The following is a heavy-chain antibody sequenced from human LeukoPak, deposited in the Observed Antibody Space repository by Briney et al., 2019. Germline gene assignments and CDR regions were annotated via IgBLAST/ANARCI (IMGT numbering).Heavy chain of an antibody. CDR3: ARYLSITMIVVYYYGMDV. J-gene: IGHJ6*02. CDR1: GFTFSSYS. V-gene: IGHV3-21*01. CDR2: ISSSSSYI. Sequence: GGSLRLSCAASGFTFSSYSMNWVRQAPGKGLEWVSSISSSSSYIYYADSVKGRFTISRDNAKNSLYLQMNSLGAEDTAVYYCARYLSITMIVVYYYGMDVWGQGTTVTVSS. D-gene: IGHD3-22*01.